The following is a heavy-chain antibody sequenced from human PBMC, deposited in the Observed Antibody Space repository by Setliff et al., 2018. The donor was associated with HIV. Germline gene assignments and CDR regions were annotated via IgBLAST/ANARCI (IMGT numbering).Heavy chain of an antibody. V-gene: IGHV7-4-1*02. Sequence: ASVKVSCKASGYTVTTYGISWVRQAPGQGLEWMGWFNTETRNPMYAQGFTGRFVFSLDPSVNTAYLQINSLTPDDGGVYYCAVDRHAFDIWGQGTVVTVSS. CDR3: AVDRHAFDI. CDR1: GYTVTTYG. D-gene: IGHD5-12*01. J-gene: IGHJ3*02. CDR2: FNTETRNP.